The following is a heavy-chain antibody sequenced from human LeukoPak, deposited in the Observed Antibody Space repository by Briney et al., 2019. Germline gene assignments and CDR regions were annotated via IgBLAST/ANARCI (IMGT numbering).Heavy chain of an antibody. CDR2: IKQDGSEK. V-gene: IGHV3-7*01. CDR3: ARAGSWGAYYYYYMDV. CDR1: GFTFSSYW. Sequence: QPGGSLRLSCAASGFTFSSYWMSWVRQAPGKGLEWVANIKQDGSEKYYVDSVKGRFTISRDNAKNSLYLQMNSLRAEDTAVYYCARAGSWGAYYYYYMDVWGKGTTVTVSS. J-gene: IGHJ6*03. D-gene: IGHD1-26*01.